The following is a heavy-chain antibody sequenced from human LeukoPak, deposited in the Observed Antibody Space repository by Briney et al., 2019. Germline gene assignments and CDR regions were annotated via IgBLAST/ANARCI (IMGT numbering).Heavy chain of an antibody. D-gene: IGHD4-17*01. CDR2: IYYSGST. V-gene: IGHV4-59*01. CDR3: ARVSPPSLYYVDYDY. CDR1: GGSISSYY. J-gene: IGHJ4*02. Sequence: SETLSLTCTVSGGSISSYYWSWIRRPPGKGLEWIGYIYYSGSTNYNPSLKSRVTISVDTSKSQFSLKLSSVTAADTAVYYCARVSPPSLYYVDYDYWGQGTLVTVSS.